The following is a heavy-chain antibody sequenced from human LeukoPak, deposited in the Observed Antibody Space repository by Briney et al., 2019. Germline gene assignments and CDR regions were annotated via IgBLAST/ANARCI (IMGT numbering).Heavy chain of an antibody. D-gene: IGHD3-3*01. CDR2: IIPIFGTA. CDR3: ATSDYDFWNGYYPFDY. V-gene: IGHV1-69*13. J-gene: IGHJ4*02. Sequence: ASVKVSCKASGGTFSSYAISWVRQAPGQGLEWMGGIIPIFGTANYAQKFQGRVTITADESTSTAYMELSSLRSEDTAVYYCATSDYDFWNGYYPFDYWGQGTLVTVSS. CDR1: GGTFSSYA.